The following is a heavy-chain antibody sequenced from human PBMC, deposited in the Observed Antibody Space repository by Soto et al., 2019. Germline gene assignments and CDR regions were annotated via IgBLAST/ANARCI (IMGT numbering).Heavy chain of an antibody. Sequence: GSLRLSCAASGFTFSSYAMSWVRQAPGKGLEWVSAISGSGGSTYYADSVKGRFTISRDNSKNTLYLQMNSLRAEDTAVYYCATPPGGCSSTSCSSFDYWGQGTLVTVSS. CDR1: GFTFSSYA. CDR3: ATPPGGCSSTSCSSFDY. V-gene: IGHV3-23*01. D-gene: IGHD2-2*01. J-gene: IGHJ4*02. CDR2: ISGSGGST.